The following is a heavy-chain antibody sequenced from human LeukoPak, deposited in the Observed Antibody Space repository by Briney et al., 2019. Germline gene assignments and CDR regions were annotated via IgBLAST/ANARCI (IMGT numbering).Heavy chain of an antibody. V-gene: IGHV1-2*02. CDR2: INPNSGGT. J-gene: IGHJ1*01. D-gene: IGHD2-15*01. Sequence: ASVKVSCKASGYTFTGYYMHWVRQASGQGLEWIGWINPNSGGTNYAQKFQGKVTMTKDTSINTAYMELSMLRSDDTAVYYCARDAECSGAKCFEYFKHWGQGALVIVAS. CDR1: GYTFTGYY. CDR3: ARDAECSGAKCFEYFKH.